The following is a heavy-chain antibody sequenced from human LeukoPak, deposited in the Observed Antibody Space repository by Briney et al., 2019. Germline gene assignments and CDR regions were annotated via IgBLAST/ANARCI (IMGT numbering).Heavy chain of an antibody. D-gene: IGHD3-22*01. J-gene: IGHJ6*03. CDR3: ARLGYSYYYYMDV. CDR1: GGSISSSSYY. V-gene: IGHV4-39*01. CDR2: IYYSGST. Sequence: SETLSLTCTVSGGSISSSSYYWGWIRQPPGKGLEWIGSIYYSGSTYYNPSLKSRVTISVDTSKNQLSLKVSSVTAADTAVYYCARLGYSYYYYMDVWGKGTTVTVSS.